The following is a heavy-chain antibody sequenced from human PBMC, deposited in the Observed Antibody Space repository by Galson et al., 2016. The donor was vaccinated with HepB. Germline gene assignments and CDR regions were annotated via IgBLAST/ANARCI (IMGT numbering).Heavy chain of an antibody. CDR3: ARSPSDSKFDY. J-gene: IGHJ4*02. D-gene: IGHD2-21*02. V-gene: IGHV3-30*03. CDR2: ISYDGSNK. CDR1: GFTFSSYW. Sequence: SLRLSCAASGFTFSSYWMSWVRQAPGKGLEWVAVISYDGSNKYSADSVKGRFTISRDNSKNTVYLQMTRLRSEDTAIYYCARSPSDSKFDYWGQGTLVTVSS.